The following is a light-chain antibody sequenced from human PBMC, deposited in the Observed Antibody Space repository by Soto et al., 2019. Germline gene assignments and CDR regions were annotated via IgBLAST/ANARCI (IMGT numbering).Light chain of an antibody. CDR3: CSYAGGYTHVV. CDR2: DFT. V-gene: IGLV2-11*01. Sequence: QSALTQPRSVSGSPGQSVTISCTGTSSDVGRYEYVSWYQQHPGKAPKLMIYDFTKRPSGVPDRFSGSKSGNTASLTISGLQAEDLADYYCCSYAGGYTHVVFGGGTTLTVL. J-gene: IGLJ2*01. CDR1: SSDVGRYEY.